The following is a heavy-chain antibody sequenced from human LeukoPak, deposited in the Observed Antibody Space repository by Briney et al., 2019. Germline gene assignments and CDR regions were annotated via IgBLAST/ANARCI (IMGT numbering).Heavy chain of an antibody. D-gene: IGHD2-2*01. CDR1: GFTFSSYG. J-gene: IGHJ6*02. CDR2: ISSSGGTI. CDR3: ARDLSYCTITSCSYYYYGMDV. Sequence: PGGSLRLSCSASGFTFSSYGMNWVRQAPGKGLEWVSYISSSGGTIYYADSVKGRFTISRDNAKNSLYLQMNSLRAEDTAVYYCARDLSYCTITSCSYYYYGMDVWGRGPTVTVSS. V-gene: IGHV3-48*03.